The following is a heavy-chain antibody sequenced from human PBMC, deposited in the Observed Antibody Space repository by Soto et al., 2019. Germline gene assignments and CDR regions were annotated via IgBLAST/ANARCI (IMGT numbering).Heavy chain of an antibody. D-gene: IGHD3-22*01. CDR1: GYTFTSYG. V-gene: IGHV1-18*04. CDR3: ARDQDPMIVVVIGSAFDI. Sequence: RASVKVSCKASGYTFTSYGISWVRQAPGQGLEWMGWISAYNGNTNYAQKLQGRVTMTTDTSTSTAYMELRSLRSDDTAVYYCARDQDPMIVVVIGSAFDIWGQGTMVTVSS. J-gene: IGHJ3*02. CDR2: ISAYNGNT.